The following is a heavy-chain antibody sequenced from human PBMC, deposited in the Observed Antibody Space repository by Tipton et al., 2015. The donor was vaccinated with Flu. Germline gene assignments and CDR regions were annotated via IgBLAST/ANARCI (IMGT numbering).Heavy chain of an antibody. CDR1: GYTFTGYY. CDR3: ARDYCSGGSCYLRGWFDP. V-gene: IGHV1-2*06. Sequence: QLVQSGAEVKKPGASVKVSCKASGYTFTGYYMHWVRQAPGQGLEWMGRINPNSGGTNYAQKFQGRVTMTRDTPISTAYMELSRLRSDDTAVYYCARDYCSGGSCYLRGWFDPWGQGTLVTVSS. J-gene: IGHJ5*02. D-gene: IGHD2-15*01. CDR2: INPNSGGT.